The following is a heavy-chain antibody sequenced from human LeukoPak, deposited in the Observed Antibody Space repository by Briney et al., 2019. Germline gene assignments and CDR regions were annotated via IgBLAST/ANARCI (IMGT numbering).Heavy chain of an antibody. Sequence: TSETLSLTCKVSGGSVSSDSYYWSWIRQPPGQGLEWIGYIHNSGSTKYNASLKSRLTISVDTSKNQFSLEETSVTAADTAVYYCARTNYGDYNWFDPWGQGTLVTVSS. CDR2: IHNSGST. D-gene: IGHD4-17*01. CDR1: GGSVSSDSYY. CDR3: ARTNYGDYNWFDP. J-gene: IGHJ5*02. V-gene: IGHV4-61*01.